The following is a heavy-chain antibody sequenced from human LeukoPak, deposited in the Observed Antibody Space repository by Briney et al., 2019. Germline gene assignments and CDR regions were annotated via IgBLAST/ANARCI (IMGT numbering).Heavy chain of an antibody. CDR3: ARGRSDY. CDR2: IYYSGST. Sequence: SETLSLTCTVSGGSISSSSYYWGWIRQPPGKGLEWIGSIYYSGSTYYNPSLKSRVTISVDTSKNQFSLKLSSVTAADTAVYYCARGRSDYWGQGTLVTVSS. V-gene: IGHV4-39*07. CDR1: GGSISSSSYY. J-gene: IGHJ4*02.